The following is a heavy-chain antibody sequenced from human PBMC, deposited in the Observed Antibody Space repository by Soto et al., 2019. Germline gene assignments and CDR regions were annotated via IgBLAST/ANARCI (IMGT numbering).Heavy chain of an antibody. V-gene: IGHV1-8*01. Sequence: GASVKVSCKASGYTFTSYDINWVRQATGQGLEWMGWMNPNSGNTGYAQKFQGRVTMTRNTSISTAYMELSSLRSEDTAVYYCASAPYCSGGSCYSDYYYYMAVWGKGTTVTVSS. D-gene: IGHD2-15*01. CDR2: MNPNSGNT. CDR1: GYTFTSYD. J-gene: IGHJ6*03. CDR3: ASAPYCSGGSCYSDYYYYMAV.